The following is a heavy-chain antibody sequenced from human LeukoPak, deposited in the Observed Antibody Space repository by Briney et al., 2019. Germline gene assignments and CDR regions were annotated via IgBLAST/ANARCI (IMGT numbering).Heavy chain of an antibody. Sequence: GGSLRLSWAASGFTVSSYGMTWVRQAPGKGLDWVSAFSATDGSAQDAESVNGRFTISRDISEKSLYLQMDSLRDEDTAVYYCAKARIAAAGTGAFDVWGQGTMVTVSS. CDR3: AKARIAAAGTGAFDV. J-gene: IGHJ3*01. CDR1: GFTVSSYG. D-gene: IGHD6-13*01. V-gene: IGHV3-23*01. CDR2: FSATDGSA.